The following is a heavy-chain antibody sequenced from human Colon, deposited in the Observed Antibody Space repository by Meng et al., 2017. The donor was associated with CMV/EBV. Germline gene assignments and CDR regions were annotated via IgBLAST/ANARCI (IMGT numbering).Heavy chain of an antibody. D-gene: IGHD6-6*01. CDR1: GFTFSSYW. CDR3: VRGSDFDN. J-gene: IGHJ4*02. V-gene: IGHV3-NL1*01. Sequence: GGSLRLSCAASGFTFSSYWMHWVRQAPGKGLEWVALINGGIGLTTYYGDSVKGRFTVSRDNSKNTLYLQMSSLRDDDTAMYYCVRGSDFDNWGQGTLVTVSS. CDR2: INGGIGLTT.